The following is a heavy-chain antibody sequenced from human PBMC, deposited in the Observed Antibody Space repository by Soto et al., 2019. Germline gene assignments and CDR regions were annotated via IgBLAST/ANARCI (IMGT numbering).Heavy chain of an antibody. CDR3: ARSIRIAVAGYYYYYGMDV. Sequence: EVQLVESGGGLVQPGGSLRLSCAASGFTFSSYWMHWVRQAPGKGLVWVSRINSDGSSTSYADSVKGRFTISRDNAKNKLYLQMNSLRAEDTAVYYCARSIRIAVAGYYYYYGMDVWGQGTTVTVSS. J-gene: IGHJ6*02. CDR2: INSDGSST. CDR1: GFTFSSYW. D-gene: IGHD6-19*01. V-gene: IGHV3-74*01.